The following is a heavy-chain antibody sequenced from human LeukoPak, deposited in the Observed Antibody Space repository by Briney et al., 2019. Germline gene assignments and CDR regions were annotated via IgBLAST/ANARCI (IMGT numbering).Heavy chain of an antibody. CDR2: ISGSGGST. J-gene: IGHJ4*02. CDR1: GFTFYNHA. Sequence: GGALGLSFGAPGFTFYNHALGWGRPAPGEGLEWVSAISGSGGSTYYADSVKGRFTISRDNSKNTLYLQMNSLRAEDTAVYYCAKIWFTIFWGQGTLVTVSS. CDR3: AKIWFTIF. D-gene: IGHD3-3*01. V-gene: IGHV3-23*01.